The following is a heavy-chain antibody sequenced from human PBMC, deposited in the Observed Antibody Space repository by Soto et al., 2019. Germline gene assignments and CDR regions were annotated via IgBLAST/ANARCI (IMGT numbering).Heavy chain of an antibody. J-gene: IGHJ3*01. CDR1: GFTFSSSE. CDR2: IHPSGQPI. V-gene: IGHV3-48*03. CDR3: ARRASR. D-gene: IGHD1-26*01. Sequence: GVSLILCCAVSGFTFSSSEMYWVRQAPGKGLEWISYIHPSGQPIFYADSVKGRFTTSRDNANNSLFLQMNSLRAEDTAVYYCARRASRWGQGTMVTVSS.